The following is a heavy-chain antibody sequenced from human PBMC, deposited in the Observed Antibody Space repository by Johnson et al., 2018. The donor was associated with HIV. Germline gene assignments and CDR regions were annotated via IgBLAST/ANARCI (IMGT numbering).Heavy chain of an antibody. J-gene: IGHJ3*02. Sequence: VQLVESGGGVVQPGRSLRLACAASGFTFSSYAMHWVRQAPGKGLEWVALISHHGSNKDCADSVKGRFTISRDNSKNTLYLQMNSLRPEDTAGFYCARGPGYNDGWGAFDIWGQGTVVTVSS. V-gene: IGHV3-30-3*01. CDR3: ARGPGYNDGWGAFDI. CDR1: GFTFSSYA. D-gene: IGHD5-18*01. CDR2: ISHHGSNK.